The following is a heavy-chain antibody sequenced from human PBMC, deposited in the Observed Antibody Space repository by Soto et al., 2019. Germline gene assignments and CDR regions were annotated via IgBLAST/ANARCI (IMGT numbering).Heavy chain of an antibody. CDR2: ISYDGSNK. CDR1: GFTFSSYA. Sequence: QVQLVESGGGVVQPGRSPRLSCAASGFTFSSYAMHWVRQAPGKGLEWVAVISYDGSNKYYADSVKGRFTISRDNSKNTLYLQMNSLRAGDTAVYYCARDQVGATVGYYYGMDVWGQGTTVTVSS. D-gene: IGHD1-26*01. V-gene: IGHV3-30-3*01. CDR3: ARDQVGATVGYYYGMDV. J-gene: IGHJ6*02.